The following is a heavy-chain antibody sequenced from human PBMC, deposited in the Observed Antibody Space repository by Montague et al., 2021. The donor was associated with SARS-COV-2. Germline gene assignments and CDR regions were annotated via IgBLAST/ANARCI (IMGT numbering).Heavy chain of an antibody. J-gene: IGHJ3*02. V-gene: IGHV4-59*08. CDR2: IYYGGST. Sequence: SETLSLTCTVYGVSISSYFWTWIRQPPGKGREWIGFIYYGGSTNYNPSLKSRDTISVDTSKNQFSLQLSSVAAADTAVYYCSKQALTRYCTSTTCFGAAFDTWGKGTLVT. D-gene: IGHD2-2*01. CDR3: SKQALTRYCTSTTCFGAAFDT. CDR1: GVSISSYF.